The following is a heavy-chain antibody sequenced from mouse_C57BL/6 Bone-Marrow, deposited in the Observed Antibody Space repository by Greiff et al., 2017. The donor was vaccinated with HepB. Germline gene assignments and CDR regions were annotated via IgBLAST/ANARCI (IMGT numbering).Heavy chain of an antibody. V-gene: IGHV3-6*01. Sequence: EVKLMESGPGLVKPSQSLSLTCSVTGYSITSGYYWNWIRQFPGNKLEWMGYISYDGSNNYNPSLKNRISITRDTSKNQFFLKLNSVTTEDTATYYCARLRWLRRSAMDYWGQGTSVTVSS. CDR1: GYSITSGYY. CDR3: ARLRWLRRSAMDY. CDR2: ISYDGSN. J-gene: IGHJ4*01. D-gene: IGHD2-2*01.